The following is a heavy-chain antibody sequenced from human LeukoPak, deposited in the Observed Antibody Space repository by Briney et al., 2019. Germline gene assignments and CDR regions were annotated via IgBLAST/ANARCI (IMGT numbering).Heavy chain of an antibody. Sequence: GGSLRLSCAASGFTFSSYPMSWVRQAPGKGLEWVSAISGSGGDTYYADSVKGRFTISRDNSKNTLYLQMNSLRAEDTALYYCATSRVWYPKYFDYWGQGTLVTVSS. CDR1: GFTFSSYP. V-gene: IGHV3-23*01. D-gene: IGHD6-19*01. CDR3: ATSRVWYPKYFDY. J-gene: IGHJ4*02. CDR2: ISGSGGDT.